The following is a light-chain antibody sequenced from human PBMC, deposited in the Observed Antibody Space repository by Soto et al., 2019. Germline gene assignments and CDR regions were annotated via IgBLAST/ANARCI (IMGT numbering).Light chain of an antibody. V-gene: IGKV3-11*01. CDR3: QQFDNLPLT. CDR1: QTVSSS. CDR2: EAS. J-gene: IGKJ4*01. Sequence: EIVLTQSPATLSLSPGERATLSCRASQTVSSSLAWYQQKPGQAPRLLIYEASNRATGIPARFSGSGSGADFTLTISSLEPEDFALYYCQQFDNLPLTFGGGTKVEIK.